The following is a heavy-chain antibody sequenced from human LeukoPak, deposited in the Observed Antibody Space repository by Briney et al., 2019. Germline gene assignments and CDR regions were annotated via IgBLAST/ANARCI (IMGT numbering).Heavy chain of an antibody. CDR3: ARGVRGSSQYYYYSYMDV. V-gene: IGHV4-61*02. Sequence: SETLSLTCTVSGGSISSGSYYWSWIRQPAGKGLEWIGRIYTSGSTNYNPSLKSRVTISVDTSKNQFSLKLSSVTAADTAVYYCARGVRGSSQYYYYSYMDVWGKGTTVTVSS. J-gene: IGHJ6*03. D-gene: IGHD6-6*01. CDR2: IYTSGST. CDR1: GGSISSGSYY.